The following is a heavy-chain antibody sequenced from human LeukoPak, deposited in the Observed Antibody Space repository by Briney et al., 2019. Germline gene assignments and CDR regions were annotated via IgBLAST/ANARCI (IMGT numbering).Heavy chain of an antibody. CDR3: ARQAKYGGNAPAYDY. CDR2: IKQDGSEK. D-gene: IGHD4-23*01. V-gene: IGHV3-7*01. J-gene: IGHJ4*02. Sequence: PGGSLRLSCAASGFTFSSYWMSWVRQAPGKGLEWVANIKQDGSEKYYVDSVKGRFTISRDNAKNSLYLQMNSLRAEDTAVYYCARQAKYGGNAPAYDYWGQGTLVTVSS. CDR1: GFTFSSYW.